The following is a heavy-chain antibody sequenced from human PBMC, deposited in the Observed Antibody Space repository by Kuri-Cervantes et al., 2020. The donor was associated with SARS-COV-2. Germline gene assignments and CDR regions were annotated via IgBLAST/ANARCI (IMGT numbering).Heavy chain of an antibody. CDR3: ARVVTNPLDYDSSGSTFDP. CDR1: GGSISSGGYY. D-gene: IGHD3-22*01. J-gene: IGHJ5*02. V-gene: IGHV4-30-2*01. CDR2: IYHSGST. Sequence: SETPSLTCTVSGGSISSGGYYWSWIRQPPGKGLEWIGYIYHSGSTYYNPSLKSRVTISVDTSKNQFSLKLSSVTAADTAVYYCARVVTNPLDYDSSGSTFDPWGQGTLVTVSS.